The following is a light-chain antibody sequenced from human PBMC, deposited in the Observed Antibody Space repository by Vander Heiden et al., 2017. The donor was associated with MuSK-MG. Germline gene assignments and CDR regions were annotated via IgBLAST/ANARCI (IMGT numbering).Light chain of an antibody. J-gene: IGLJ2*01. Sequence: SSALPQPPSVSVSPGPTASITCSGDKVGDKYACWYQQKPGQSLVLFIYKERKRAAGIPERFSGSNAGNTATRTISGTQAMDEADYYCQAWDSSTVVFGGGTKLTVL. CDR2: KER. V-gene: IGLV3-1*01. CDR1: KVGDKY. CDR3: QAWDSSTVV.